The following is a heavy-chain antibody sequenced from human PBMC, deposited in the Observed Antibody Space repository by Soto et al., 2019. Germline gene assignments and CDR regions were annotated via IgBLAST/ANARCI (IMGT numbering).Heavy chain of an antibody. Sequence: GGSLRLSCAASGFTFSSYSMNWVRQAPGEGLEWVSYISSSGDTIYYADSVKGRFTISRDNAKNSLYLQMNSLRAEDTAVYFCAANDYGRGYFDYWGQGTLVTVSS. D-gene: IGHD4-17*01. J-gene: IGHJ4*02. CDR3: AANDYGRGYFDY. CDR1: GFTFSSYS. CDR2: ISSSGDTI. V-gene: IGHV3-48*04.